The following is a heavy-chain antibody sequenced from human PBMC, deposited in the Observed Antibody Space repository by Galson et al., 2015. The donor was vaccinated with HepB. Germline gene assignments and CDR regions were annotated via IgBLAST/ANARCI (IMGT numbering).Heavy chain of an antibody. D-gene: IGHD6-6*01. CDR1: GYTFTSYD. V-gene: IGHV1-8*01. Sequence: SVKVSCKASGYTFTSYDINWVRQATGQGLEWMGWMNPNSGNTGYAQKFQGRVTMTRNTSISTAYMELSSLRSEDTAVYYCARGGPAARPLYYYYYYMDVWGKGTTVTVSS. CDR2: MNPNSGNT. CDR3: ARGGPAARPLYYYYYYMDV. J-gene: IGHJ6*03.